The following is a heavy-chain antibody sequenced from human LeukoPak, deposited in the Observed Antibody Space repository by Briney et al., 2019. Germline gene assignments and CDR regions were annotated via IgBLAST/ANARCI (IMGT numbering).Heavy chain of an antibody. D-gene: IGHD3-16*01. Sequence: SETLSLTCTVSGGSISSYYWSWIRQPPGKGLEWIGYIYYSGSTNYNPSLKSRVTISVDTSKNQFSLKLSSVTAADTAVYYCARHPQRRRKTPSFDSDRGGYYFDYWGQGTLVTVSS. CDR1: GGSISSYY. CDR2: IYYSGST. J-gene: IGHJ4*02. CDR3: ARHPQRRRKTPSFDSDRGGYYFDY. V-gene: IGHV4-59*08.